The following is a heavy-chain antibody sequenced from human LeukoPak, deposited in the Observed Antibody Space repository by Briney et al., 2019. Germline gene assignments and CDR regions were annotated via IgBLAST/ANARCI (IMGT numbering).Heavy chain of an antibody. CDR2: ISYDGSNK. CDR1: GFTFSSYA. CDR3: AREWRYSSSCHLDY. Sequence: GGSLRLSCAASGFTFSSYAMRWVRQAPGKGLEWVAVISYDGSNKYYADSVKGRFTISRDNSKNTLYLQMNSLRAEDTAVYYCAREWRYSSSCHLDYWGQGTLVTVSS. D-gene: IGHD6-13*01. V-gene: IGHV3-30*04. J-gene: IGHJ4*02.